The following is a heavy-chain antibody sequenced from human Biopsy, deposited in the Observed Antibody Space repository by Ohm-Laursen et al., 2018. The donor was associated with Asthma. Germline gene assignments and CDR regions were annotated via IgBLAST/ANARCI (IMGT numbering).Heavy chain of an antibody. Sequence: TLSLTCIVSGDAMSTSGSYWGWIRQSPGKGLEWIGSIYYSGRTYYNPSLESRVTISADTSKNHFSLKGTSVTAAATAVYYCARAVSSSSYWYFDLWGRGDLVTVSS. J-gene: IGHJ2*01. CDR2: IYYSGRT. CDR1: GDAMSTSGSY. D-gene: IGHD6-6*01. CDR3: ARAVSSSSYWYFDL. V-gene: IGHV4-39*02.